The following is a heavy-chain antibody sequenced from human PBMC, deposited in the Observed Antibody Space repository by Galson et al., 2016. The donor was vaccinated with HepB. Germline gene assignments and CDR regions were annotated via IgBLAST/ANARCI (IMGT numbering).Heavy chain of an antibody. CDR2: IYISGSA. Sequence: TLSLTCAVSGGSIINGSYYWTWIRQPPGKGLEWIGRIYISGSANYNPSLKGRVTISLATSKNQFSLRLLAVTAADTAVYYCVRGGARPNTYRGLDVWGKGTTVTVSS. D-gene: IGHD2-2*01. CDR3: VRGGARPNTYRGLDV. J-gene: IGHJ6*04. V-gene: IGHV4-61*02. CDR1: GGSIINGSYY.